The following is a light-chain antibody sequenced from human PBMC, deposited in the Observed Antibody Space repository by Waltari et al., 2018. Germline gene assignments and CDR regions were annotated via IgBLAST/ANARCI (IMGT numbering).Light chain of an antibody. CDR1: SSDVGIYKY. CDR3: SSYTSSGPFYVG. V-gene: IGLV2-18*02. J-gene: IGLJ2*01. CDR2: EVR. Sequence: QSALTQPPSVSGSPGQSVTISCTGTSSDVGIYKYVSWYQQPPGTAPKLMIYEVRNRPSGVPDRFSGSKSGNTASLTSSGLQAEDEAAYYCSSYTSSGPFYVGFGGGTKLTVL.